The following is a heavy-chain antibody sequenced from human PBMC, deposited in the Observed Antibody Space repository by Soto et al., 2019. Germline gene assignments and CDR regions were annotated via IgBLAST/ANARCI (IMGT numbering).Heavy chain of an antibody. J-gene: IGHJ4*02. Sequence: PGGSLRLSCAASGFTVSSNYMSWVRQAPGKGLEWVSVIYSGGSTYYADSVKGRFTISRDNSKNTLYLQMNSLRAEDTAVYYCARESGYRGIGSHPQDYWGQGTLVTVSS. CDR3: ARESGYRGIGSHPQDY. CDR2: IYSGGST. D-gene: IGHD1-26*01. V-gene: IGHV3-53*01. CDR1: GFTVSSNY.